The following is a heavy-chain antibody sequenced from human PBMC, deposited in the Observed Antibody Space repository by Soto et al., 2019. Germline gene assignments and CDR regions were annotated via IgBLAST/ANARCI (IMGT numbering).Heavy chain of an antibody. CDR2: ISAYNGNT. CDR1: GYTFTSYG. D-gene: IGHD6-19*01. Sequence: QVQLVQSGAEVKKPGASVKVSCKASGYTFTSYGISWVRQAPGQGLEWMGWISAYNGNTNYAQKLQGRVTMTTDTSTSTAYMEPRSLRSDDTAVYYCAKSGAVADHAEYFQHWGQGTLVTVSS. CDR3: AKSGAVADHAEYFQH. V-gene: IGHV1-18*04. J-gene: IGHJ1*01.